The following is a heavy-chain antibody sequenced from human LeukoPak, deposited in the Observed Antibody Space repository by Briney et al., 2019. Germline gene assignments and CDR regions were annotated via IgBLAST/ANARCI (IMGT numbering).Heavy chain of an antibody. J-gene: IGHJ3*02. CDR2: INSGGSPI. CDR3: ARGTGGSCYTPFDI. Sequence: GGSLRLSCAASGFSFSRYAMSWVRQAPGKGLEWVSYINSGGSPIYYADSVKGRFTISRDNARNSLYLQMNSLRAEDTAVYYCARGTGGSCYTPFDIRGQGTMVTVSS. V-gene: IGHV3-48*04. D-gene: IGHD2-15*01. CDR1: GFSFSRYA.